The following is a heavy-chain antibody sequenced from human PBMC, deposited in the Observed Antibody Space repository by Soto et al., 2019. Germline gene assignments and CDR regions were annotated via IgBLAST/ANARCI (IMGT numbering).Heavy chain of an antibody. V-gene: IGHV3-23*01. CDR3: AKDSLRIYDFWSGTGNWFDP. Sequence: EVQLLESGGGLVQPGGSLRLSCAASGFTFPSYGMTWVRQSPGKGLEWVSSISGSAGSTYYADFVKGRFTISRDNSKNTVYLQMSSLRAEDTAVHYCAKDSLRIYDFWSGTGNWFDPWGQGTLVTVSS. D-gene: IGHD3-3*01. J-gene: IGHJ5*02. CDR2: ISGSAGST. CDR1: GFTFPSYG.